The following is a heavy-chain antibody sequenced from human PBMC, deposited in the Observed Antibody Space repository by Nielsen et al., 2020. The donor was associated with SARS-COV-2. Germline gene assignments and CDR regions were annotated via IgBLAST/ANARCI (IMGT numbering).Heavy chain of an antibody. V-gene: IGHV4-39*07. CDR1: GASITFGSYY. CDR3: ARERSTITYNWFDP. CDR2: VFHSGST. J-gene: IGHJ5*02. Sequence: SETLSLTCSVSGASITFGSYYWGWIRQPPGRGLEWIGNVFHSGSTYYNPSLKSRVIMSVDTSKNQFSLKMTSVTAADTAVYYCARERSTITYNWFDPWGQGTLVTVSS. D-gene: IGHD4-11*01.